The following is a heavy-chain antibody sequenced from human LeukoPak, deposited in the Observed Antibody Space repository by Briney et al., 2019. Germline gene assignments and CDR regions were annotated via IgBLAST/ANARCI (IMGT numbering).Heavy chain of an antibody. Sequence: PSETLSLTCTVSGGSISRYYWSWIRQPAGKGLEWIGRIFTIENTNYNPSLKSRVTMSVDTSKNQFSLKLSSLTAADTAVYYCARNTGVPSAFDFWGQGTMVTVSS. CDR3: ARNTGVPSAFDF. V-gene: IGHV4-4*07. CDR2: IFTIENT. D-gene: IGHD3-3*01. CDR1: GGSISRYY. J-gene: IGHJ3*01.